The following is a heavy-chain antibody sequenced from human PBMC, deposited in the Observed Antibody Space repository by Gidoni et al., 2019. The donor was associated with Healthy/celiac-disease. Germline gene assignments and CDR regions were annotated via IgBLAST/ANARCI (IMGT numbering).Heavy chain of an antibody. Sequence: QVQLVQSGAEVKKPGSSVKVSCKASGGTFSSYAISWVRQAPGQGLEWMGGIIPIFGTANYAQKFQGRVTITADESTSTAYMELSSLRSEDTAVYYCARELFHGLAVAGISPIGYWGQGTLVTVSS. CDR2: IIPIFGTA. V-gene: IGHV1-69*12. CDR1: GGTFSSYA. D-gene: IGHD6-19*01. CDR3: ARELFHGLAVAGISPIGY. J-gene: IGHJ4*02.